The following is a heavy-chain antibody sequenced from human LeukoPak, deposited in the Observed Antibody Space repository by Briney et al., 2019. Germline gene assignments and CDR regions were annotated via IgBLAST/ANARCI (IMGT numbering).Heavy chain of an antibody. CDR3: ASGPLDAFDI. V-gene: IGHV1-18*01. CDR1: GYTFTSSG. J-gene: IGHJ3*02. CDR2: ISAYNGNT. Sequence: GASVKVSCKASGYTFTSSGISWVRQAPGQGLEWMGWISAYNGNTNYVQKLQGRVSMTTDTSTSTAYMERRSLRSDDTAVYYCASGPLDAFDIWGQGTMVTVSS.